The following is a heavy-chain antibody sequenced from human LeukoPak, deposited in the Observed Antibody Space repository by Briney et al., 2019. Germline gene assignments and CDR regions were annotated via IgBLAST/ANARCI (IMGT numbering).Heavy chain of an antibody. V-gene: IGHV3-11*01. D-gene: IGHD3-3*01. CDR2: IPTSGPTT. Sequence: GGSLRLSCTASGFNLYDHYMSWIRQAPGKGLEWISYIPTSGPTTYLAGSVKGRFTVSRDNAKNSVFLQMSNVKAEDTAVYYCARVKTRGVNPLFDYWGQGTLVTVSS. CDR3: ARVKTRGVNPLFDY. J-gene: IGHJ4*02. CDR1: GFNLYDHY.